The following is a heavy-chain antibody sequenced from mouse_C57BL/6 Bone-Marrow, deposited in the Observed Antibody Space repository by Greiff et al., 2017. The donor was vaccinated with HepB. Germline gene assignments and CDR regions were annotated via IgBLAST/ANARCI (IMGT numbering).Heavy chain of an antibody. CDR3: ARPSYYPFAY. Sequence: QVQLQQPGAELVKPGASVKMSCKASGYTFTSYWITWVKQRPGQGLEWIGDIYPGSGSTNYNEKFKSKATLTVDKSSSTAYMQLSSLTSEDSAVYYCARPSYYPFAYWGQGTLVTVSA. CDR2: IYPGSGST. D-gene: IGHD1-1*02. J-gene: IGHJ3*01. CDR1: GYTFTSYW. V-gene: IGHV1-55*01.